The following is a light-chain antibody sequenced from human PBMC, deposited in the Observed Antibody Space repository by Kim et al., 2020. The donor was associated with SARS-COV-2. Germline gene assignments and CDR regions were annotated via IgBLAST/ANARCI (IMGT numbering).Light chain of an antibody. CDR3: QSRDSGGNVV. V-gene: IGLV3-19*01. CDR2: GRN. Sequence: SSELTQDPAVSVALGQTVKITCQGDSLRSYYTTWYQQKPRQAPVLVIYGRNNRPSGIPDRFSGSTSGNTASLTINGAQAEDEADFYCQSRDSGGNVVFGGGTKLTVL. CDR1: SLRSYY. J-gene: IGLJ2*01.